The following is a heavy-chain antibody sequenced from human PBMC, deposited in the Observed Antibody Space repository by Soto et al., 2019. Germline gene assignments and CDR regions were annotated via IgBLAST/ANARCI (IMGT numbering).Heavy chain of an antibody. D-gene: IGHD6-13*01. CDR1: GYNFASFW. J-gene: IGHJ3*02. CDR2: IYPGDSET. Sequence: GESLKISCKASGYNFASFWIGWVRQMPGKGLEWMGIIYPGDSETRYRPSFQGQVTISADKSHSTAYLQWSSLKASDTAMYYCAPRIAADAFDIWGQGTMVTVSS. V-gene: IGHV5-51*01. CDR3: APRIAADAFDI.